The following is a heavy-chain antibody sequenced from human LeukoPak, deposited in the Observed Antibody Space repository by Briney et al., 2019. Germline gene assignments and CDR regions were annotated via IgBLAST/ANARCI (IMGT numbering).Heavy chain of an antibody. D-gene: IGHD3-3*01. J-gene: IGHJ4*02. V-gene: IGHV1-2*02. Sequence: GASVKVSCKASGYTLTGYYMHWVRQAPGQGLEWMGWINPNSGGTNYAQKFQGRVTMTRGTSISTAYMELSRLGSDDTAVYYCARDGASGYLADYWGQGTLVTVSS. CDR2: INPNSGGT. CDR1: GYTLTGYY. CDR3: ARDGASGYLADY.